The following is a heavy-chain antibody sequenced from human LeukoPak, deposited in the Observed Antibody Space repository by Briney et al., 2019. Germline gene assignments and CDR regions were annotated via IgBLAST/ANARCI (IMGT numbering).Heavy chain of an antibody. V-gene: IGHV4-34*01. CDR2: INHSGST. CDR3: ASLPQGIVVVPAAVT. Sequence: PSETLSLTCTVSGGSISSYYWSWIRQPPGKGLEWIGEINHSGSTNYNPSLKSRVTISVDTSKNQFSLKLSSVTAADTAVYYCASLPQGIVVVPAAVTWGRGTLVTVSS. CDR1: GGSISSYY. J-gene: IGHJ4*02. D-gene: IGHD2-2*01.